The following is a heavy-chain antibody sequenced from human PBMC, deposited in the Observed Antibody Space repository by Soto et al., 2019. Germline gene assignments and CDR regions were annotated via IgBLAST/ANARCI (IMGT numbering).Heavy chain of an antibody. Sequence: GGSLRLSCAASGFTFSSYAMTWVRQAPGKGLEWVSAISYSGVSTHYADSVKGRFTISRDSSENTLSLQMNSLRVDDTAVYYCARDNWNYVDYWGQGTLVTVSS. CDR2: ISYSGVST. CDR3: ARDNWNYVDY. J-gene: IGHJ4*02. D-gene: IGHD3-3*01. V-gene: IGHV3-23*01. CDR1: GFTFSSYA.